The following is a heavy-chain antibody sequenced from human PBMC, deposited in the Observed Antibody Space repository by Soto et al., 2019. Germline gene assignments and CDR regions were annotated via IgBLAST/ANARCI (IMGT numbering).Heavy chain of an antibody. J-gene: IGHJ4*02. CDR3: AKGRYIYYYDSSGYRDY. D-gene: IGHD3-22*01. V-gene: IGHV3-23*01. CDR1: GFTFSSYA. Sequence: GGSLRLSCAASGFTFSSYAMSWVRQAPGKGLEWVSAISGSGGSTYYADSVKGRFTISRDNSKNTLYLQMNSLRAEDTAVYYCAKGRYIYYYDSSGYRDYWGQGTLVTVSS. CDR2: ISGSGGST.